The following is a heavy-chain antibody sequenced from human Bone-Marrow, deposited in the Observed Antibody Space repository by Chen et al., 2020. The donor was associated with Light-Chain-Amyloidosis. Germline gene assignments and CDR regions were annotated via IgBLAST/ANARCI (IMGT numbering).Heavy chain of an antibody. Sequence: QVQLVESGGGVVQPGGSLRLSCAASGFIFNKYAMHWVRQAPGKGLEWVAGVSHVGTKKFHADDVKGRFTISGDNPENTLYLQMDSLRTEDTAIYYCAIESSAGGEASGFDFWGQGALVTVSS. J-gene: IGHJ4*02. V-gene: IGHV3-30-3*01. D-gene: IGHD2-21*01. CDR2: VSHVGTKK. CDR3: AIESSAGGEASGFDF. CDR1: GFIFNKYA.